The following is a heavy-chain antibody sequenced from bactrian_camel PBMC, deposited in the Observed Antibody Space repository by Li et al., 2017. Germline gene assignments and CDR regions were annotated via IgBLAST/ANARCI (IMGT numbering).Heavy chain of an antibody. CDR2: IAGDGRT. D-gene: IGHD7*01. J-gene: IGHJ4*01. Sequence: HVQLVESGGGAVQAGGSLRLSCTASGYTYTRNCMGWFRRLPGQEREGVAAIAGDGRTDYADSVKGRFTIFQGNQRNTLYLQMNSLKTEDTGVYYCAVCWYGGTRFSFWGQGTQVTVS. CDR3: AVCWYGGTRFSF. V-gene: IGHV3S1*01. CDR1: GYTYTRNC.